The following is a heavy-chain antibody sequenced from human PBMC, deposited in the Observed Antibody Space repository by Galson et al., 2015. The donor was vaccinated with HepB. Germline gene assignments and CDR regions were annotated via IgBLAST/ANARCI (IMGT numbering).Heavy chain of an antibody. D-gene: IGHD2-2*01. Sequence: SLRLCCAASGFTFDDYAMHWARQAPGEGLEWVSGISWNGGYIGYAVSVKGRFTISRENSTNSLDLQMNSLRAEDTALYYCAKAHCSSTSCYPDCWGQGTLVTVSS. J-gene: IGHJ4*02. CDR1: GFTFDDYA. V-gene: IGHV3-9*01. CDR2: ISWNGGYI. CDR3: AKAHCSSTSCYPDC.